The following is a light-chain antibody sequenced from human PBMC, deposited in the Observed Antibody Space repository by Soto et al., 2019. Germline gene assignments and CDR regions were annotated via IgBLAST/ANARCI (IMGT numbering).Light chain of an antibody. CDR1: QSISSN. CDR2: AAS. J-gene: IGKJ2*01. V-gene: IGKV1-39*01. Sequence: DIQMTQSASSLSASVGDRVTITCRASQSISSNLNWHQQKPGKAPKVLLYAASSLQSGVPSRFSGSVSGTDFTLTISSLQPEDFATYYCQQSDSIPYTFGQGTKLEIK. CDR3: QQSDSIPYT.